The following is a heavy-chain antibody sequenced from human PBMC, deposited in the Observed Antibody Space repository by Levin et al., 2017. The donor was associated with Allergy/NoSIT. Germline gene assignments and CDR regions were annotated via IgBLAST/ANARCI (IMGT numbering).Heavy chain of an antibody. J-gene: IGHJ1*01. CDR3: ARGGDTTSWLLQH. V-gene: IGHV4-59*02. CDR1: GASVSSYY. Sequence: SETLSLTCTVSGASVSSYYWSWLRQPPGKGLQWIGCIYYSGTTYYNPSLKSRVTISVDTSKNQFSLKLSSVTAADTAVYYCARGGDTTSWLLQHWGQGTLVTVSP. CDR2: IYYSGTT. D-gene: IGHD1-14*01.